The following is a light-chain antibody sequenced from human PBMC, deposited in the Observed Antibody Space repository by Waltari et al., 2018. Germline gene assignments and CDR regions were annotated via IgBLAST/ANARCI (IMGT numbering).Light chain of an antibody. CDR2: NAS. V-gene: IGKV3-15*01. Sequence: EIVMTQSPANLSVSPGESATLSCRASQSVSIKLDWYQQKPGQAPRLLLSNASTMATVIPPRFSGSVSWTDFTLTISSLQSEDFAVYYCQQYNNWPLTFGGGTKVEIK. CDR1: QSVSIK. J-gene: IGKJ4*01. CDR3: QQYNNWPLT.